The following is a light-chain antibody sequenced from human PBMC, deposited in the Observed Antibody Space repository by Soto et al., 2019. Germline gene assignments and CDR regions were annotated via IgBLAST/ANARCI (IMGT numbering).Light chain of an antibody. CDR3: QQYGSSGT. CDR2: DAS. Sequence: EIVMTQSPATLSVSPGERSTLSCRASESVSSKLVWYQKKPGQAPRLLIHDASTRATGIPDRCSGSGSGTDFTLTISRLEPEDFAVYYCQQYGSSGTFGQGTKVDIK. CDR1: ESVSSK. V-gene: IGKV3-20*01. J-gene: IGKJ1*01.